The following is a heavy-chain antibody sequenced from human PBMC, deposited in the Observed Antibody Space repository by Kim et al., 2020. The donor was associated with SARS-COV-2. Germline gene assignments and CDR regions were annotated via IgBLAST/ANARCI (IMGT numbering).Heavy chain of an antibody. CDR3: ARAGYSSLWFDY. D-gene: IGHD6-13*01. CDR2: ISYDGSNK. V-gene: IGHV3-30*04. CDR1: GFTFSSYA. J-gene: IGHJ4*02. Sequence: GGSLRLSCAASGFTFSSYAMHWVRQAPGKGLEWVAVISYDGSNKYYADSVKGRFTISRDNSKNTLYLQMNSLRAEDTAVYYCARAGYSSLWFDYWGQGTL.